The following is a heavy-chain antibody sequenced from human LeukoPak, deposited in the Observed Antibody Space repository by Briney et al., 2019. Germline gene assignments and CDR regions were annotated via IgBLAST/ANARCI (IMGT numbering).Heavy chain of an antibody. CDR1: GYSISSGYC. CDR2: IRQGGDT. V-gene: IGHV4-38-2*02. CDR3: ARDGRGYCSGGSCYANNWFDP. J-gene: IGHJ5*02. Sequence: SETLSLTCVVSGYSISSGYCWGWIRQPPGKGLEWIGTIRQGGDTFYNPSLKSRVTISVDTSKNKSSLIVTSVTAADTAVYFCARDGRGYCSGGSCYANNWFDPWGQGTLVTVSS. D-gene: IGHD2-15*01.